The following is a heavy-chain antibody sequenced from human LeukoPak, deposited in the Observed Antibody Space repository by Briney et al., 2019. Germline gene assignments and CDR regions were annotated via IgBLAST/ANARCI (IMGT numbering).Heavy chain of an antibody. V-gene: IGHV1-2*02. CDR3: ARWSSSWESFDY. D-gene: IGHD6-13*01. J-gene: IGHJ4*02. Sequence: ASVKVSFKASGYTFTGYYMHWVRQAPGQGLEWMGWINPNSGGTNYAQKFQGRVTMTTSISTAYMDLSSLRSDDTAVYYCARWSSSWESFDYWGQGTLVTVSS. CDR1: GYTFTGYY. CDR2: INPNSGGT.